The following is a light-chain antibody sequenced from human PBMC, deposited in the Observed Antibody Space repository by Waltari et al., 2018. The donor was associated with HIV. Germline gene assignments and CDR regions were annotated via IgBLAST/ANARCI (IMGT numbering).Light chain of an antibody. CDR3: QQYNSYSGYT. Sequence: DIHMTQSPSTLSASVGDTVTITCRASQSISPWLAWYPQKPGKAPKLLIYNASALQTVVASRFRGSGSGSEFTLTISSLQPDDFATYFCQQYNSYSGYTFGQGTKLDI. CDR1: QSISPW. V-gene: IGKV1-5*03. J-gene: IGKJ2*01. CDR2: NAS.